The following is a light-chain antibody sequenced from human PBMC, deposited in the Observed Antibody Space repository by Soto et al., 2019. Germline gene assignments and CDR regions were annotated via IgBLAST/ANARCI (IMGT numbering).Light chain of an antibody. CDR2: GAS. Sequence: EIVLTQSPDTLSLSPGGRATLSCRASQSVTTRLAWYQQKPGQPPRLLISGASVRASGVPVRFSGSGSGTDFTLTISSLQPEDFAIYYCQQTYTTPEITFGQGTRLEIK. CDR1: QSVTTR. V-gene: IGKV3-11*01. J-gene: IGKJ5*01. CDR3: QQTYTTPEIT.